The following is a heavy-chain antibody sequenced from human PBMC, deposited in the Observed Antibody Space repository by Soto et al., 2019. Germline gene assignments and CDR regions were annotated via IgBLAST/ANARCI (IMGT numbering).Heavy chain of an antibody. CDR1: GFTFSNYA. V-gene: IGHV3-23*01. D-gene: IGHD2-21*02. Sequence: GGSLRLSCAASGFTFSNYAMSWVRQARGKGLEWVSVISGSSVITYYADSVKGRFTISRDNSKNTLYLQMNSLRAEDTAVYYCAKDLGDTSPVGFDSWGQGTLVTVSS. J-gene: IGHJ4*02. CDR2: ISGSSVIT. CDR3: AKDLGDTSPVGFDS.